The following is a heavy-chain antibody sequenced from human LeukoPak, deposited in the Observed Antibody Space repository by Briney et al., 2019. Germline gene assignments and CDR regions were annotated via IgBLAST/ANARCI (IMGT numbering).Heavy chain of an antibody. D-gene: IGHD3-22*01. CDR1: GFTFSNSA. CDR3: ARADTSGYIYYFDF. CDR2: VSGSGGST. V-gene: IGHV3-23*01. Sequence: GGSLRLSCAASGFTFSNSAMSWVRQAPGKGLEWVSSVSGSGGSTYYADSVKGRFTISRDNSKNTLYLQVNSLRAEDTAVYYCARADTSGYIYYFDFWGQGTLVTVSS. J-gene: IGHJ4*02.